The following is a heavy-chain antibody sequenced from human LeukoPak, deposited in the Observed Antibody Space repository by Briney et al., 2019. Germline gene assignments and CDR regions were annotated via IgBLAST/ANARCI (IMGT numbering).Heavy chain of an antibody. CDR3: AREGFGELSHFDY. Sequence: SETLSLTCVVYGGSFSGDYWSWIRQPPGRGLEWIGEINHSGRTNYNPSLKSRVTISVDTSKNQFSLKLSSVTAADTAVYYCAREGFGELSHFDYWGQGTLVT. V-gene: IGHV4-34*01. CDR2: INHSGRT. J-gene: IGHJ4*02. CDR1: GGSFSGDY. D-gene: IGHD3-10*01.